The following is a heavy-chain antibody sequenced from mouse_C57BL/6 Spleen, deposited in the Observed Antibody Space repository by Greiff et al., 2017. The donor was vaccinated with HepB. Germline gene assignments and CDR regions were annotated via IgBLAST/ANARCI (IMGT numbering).Heavy chain of an antibody. Sequence: VQLKESGGGLVKPGGSLKLSCAASGFTFSDYGMHWVRQAPEKGLEWVAYISSGSSTIYYADTVKGRFTISRDNAKNTLFLQMTSLRSEDTAMYYCARPYYGSSYDYFDYWGQGTTLTVSS. CDR2: ISSGSSTI. CDR3: ARPYYGSSYDYFDY. CDR1: GFTFSDYG. D-gene: IGHD1-1*01. J-gene: IGHJ2*01. V-gene: IGHV5-17*01.